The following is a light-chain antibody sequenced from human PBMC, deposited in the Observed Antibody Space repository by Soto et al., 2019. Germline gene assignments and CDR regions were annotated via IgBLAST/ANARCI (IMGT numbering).Light chain of an antibody. V-gene: IGKV1-27*01. Sequence: GDRVTITCRASQDISNYLAWYQQKPGKVPKLLIYTTSTLQSGVPSRFTGSGSGTDFTLTISSLQPEDVATYYCQKYNRAPFTFGPGTKVHIK. J-gene: IGKJ3*01. CDR1: QDISNY. CDR2: TTS. CDR3: QKYNRAPFT.